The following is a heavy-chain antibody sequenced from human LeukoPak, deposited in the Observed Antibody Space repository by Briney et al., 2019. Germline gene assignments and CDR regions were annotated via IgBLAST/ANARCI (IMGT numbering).Heavy chain of an antibody. V-gene: IGHV3-48*04. D-gene: IGHD5-18*01. J-gene: IGHJ6*02. CDR1: GITFSSKG. CDR2: ISGGGSVI. CDR3: ARARILGYYYYGMDV. Sequence: GGSLRLSCAVSGITFSSKGMNWVRQAPGKGLEWVSYISGGGSVIYYADSVKGRFTISRDNAKNSLYLQMNSLRAEDTAVYFCARARILGYYYYGMDVWGQGTTVAVSS.